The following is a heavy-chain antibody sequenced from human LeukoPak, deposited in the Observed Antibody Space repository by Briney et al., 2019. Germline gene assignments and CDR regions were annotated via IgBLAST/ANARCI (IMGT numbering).Heavy chain of an antibody. D-gene: IGHD2-2*01. CDR1: GYSFTSYW. CDR3: ARRVGSCSSTSCSYGMDV. CDR2: IYPGDSDT. Sequence: GESLKISCKGSGYSFTSYWIGWVRQMHGKGLEWMGIIYPGDSDTRYSPSFQGQVTISADKSISTAYLQWSSLKASDTAMYYCARRVGSCSSTSCSYGMDVWGKGTTVTVSS. J-gene: IGHJ6*04. V-gene: IGHV5-51*01.